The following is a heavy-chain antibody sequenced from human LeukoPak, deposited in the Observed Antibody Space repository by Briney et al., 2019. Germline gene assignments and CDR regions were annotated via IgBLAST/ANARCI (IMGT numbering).Heavy chain of an antibody. CDR1: GGTFSSYT. J-gene: IGHJ4*02. CDR3: ARARSDDYVWGSYRYLDY. Sequence: ASVKVSCKASGGTFSSYTISWVRQAPGQGLEWMGWINPNSGGTNYAQKFQGRVTMTRDTSISTAYMELSRLRSDDTAVYYCARARSDDYVWGSYRYLDYWGQGTLVTVSS. V-gene: IGHV1-2*02. CDR2: INPNSGGT. D-gene: IGHD3-16*02.